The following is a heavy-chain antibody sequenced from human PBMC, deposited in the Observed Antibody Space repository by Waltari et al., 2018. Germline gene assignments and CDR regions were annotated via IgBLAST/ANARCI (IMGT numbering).Heavy chain of an antibody. Sequence: EVQLVVSGGGSVQPGRSLRLSCVVSGLSFDDDAMTWVMQAPGKGLEWVSGISWNSDNIGNADSVKCGFYISRDNAKNPLDLQMNSLSAEDMALYYCAKQRGSYIAGPLDYWGQGTLVTVSS. CDR2: ISWNSDNI. V-gene: IGHV3-9*03. D-gene: IGHD3-10*01. CDR3: AKQRGSYIAGPLDY. CDR1: GLSFDDDA. J-gene: IGHJ4*02.